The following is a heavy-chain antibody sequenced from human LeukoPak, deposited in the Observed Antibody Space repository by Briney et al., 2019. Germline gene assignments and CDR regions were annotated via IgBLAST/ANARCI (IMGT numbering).Heavy chain of an antibody. CDR2: INPKSGGT. D-gene: IGHD6-13*01. V-gene: IGHV1-2*02. CDR1: GGTFSSYA. J-gene: IGHJ4*02. Sequence: ASVKVSCKASGGTFSSYAISWVRQAPGQGLEWMGWINPKSGGTKNAQDFQGRVTMTRDTSISTAYMELSRLTSDDTAFYYCARGDSSSWYFLEYWGQGTLVTVSS. CDR3: ARGDSSSWYFLEY.